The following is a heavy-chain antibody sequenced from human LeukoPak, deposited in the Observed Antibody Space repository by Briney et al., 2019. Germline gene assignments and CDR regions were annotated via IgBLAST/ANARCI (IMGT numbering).Heavy chain of an antibody. CDR2: IIPIFGTA. D-gene: IGHD6-19*01. J-gene: IGHJ5*02. Sequence: SVKVSCKASGGTFISYAISWVRQAPGQGLEWMGGIIPIFGTANYAQKFQGRVTITADKSTSTAYMELSSLRSEDTAVYYCASTAVAGRGWFDPWGQGTLVTVSS. V-gene: IGHV1-69*06. CDR3: ASTAVAGRGWFDP. CDR1: GGTFISYA.